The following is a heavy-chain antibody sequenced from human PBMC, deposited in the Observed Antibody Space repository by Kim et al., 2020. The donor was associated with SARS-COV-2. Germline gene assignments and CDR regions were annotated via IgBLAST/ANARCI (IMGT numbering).Heavy chain of an antibody. Sequence: GGSTYYAEAVKGRFTISRDNSKHTLYLQMNSLRAEDTAVYYCARYSSVDYWGQGTLVTVSS. V-gene: IGHV3-66*01. CDR3: ARYSSVDY. CDR2: GGST. J-gene: IGHJ4*02. D-gene: IGHD6-25*01.